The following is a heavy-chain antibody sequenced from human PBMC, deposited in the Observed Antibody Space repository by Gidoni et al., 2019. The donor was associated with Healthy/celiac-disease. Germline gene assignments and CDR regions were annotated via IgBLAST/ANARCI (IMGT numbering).Heavy chain of an antibody. V-gene: IGHV4-39*01. CDR2: IYYSGST. J-gene: IGHJ5*02. CDR3: ARLVVVTLWRGSPARFDP. D-gene: IGHD3-16*01. Sequence: QLQLQESGPGLVKPSETLSLTCTVSGGSISSSRYYWGWIRQPPGKGLEWIGSIYYSGSTYYNPSLKSRVTISVDTSKNQFSLKLSSVTAADTAVYYCARLVVVTLWRGSPARFDPWGQGTLVTVSS. CDR1: GGSISSSRYY.